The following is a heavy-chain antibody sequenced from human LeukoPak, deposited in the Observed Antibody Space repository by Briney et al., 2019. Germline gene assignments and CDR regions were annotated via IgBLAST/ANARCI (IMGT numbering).Heavy chain of an antibody. Sequence: SETLSLTCIVSSVSISTIYWSWIRQPPGKGLEWIGYVYYTGSTVYNPSLKSRVTIAVDTSKNQFSLKLTSVTAADAAVYYCARARDVYYDRAFDIWGQGTIVTVSS. V-gene: IGHV4-59*12. J-gene: IGHJ3*02. CDR1: SVSISTIY. D-gene: IGHD3-22*01. CDR2: VYYTGST. CDR3: ARARDVYYDRAFDI.